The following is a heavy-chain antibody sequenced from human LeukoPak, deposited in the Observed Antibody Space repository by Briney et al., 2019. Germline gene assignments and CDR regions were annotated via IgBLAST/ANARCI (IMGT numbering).Heavy chain of an antibody. Sequence: GGSLRLSCAASGFTFSTYGMNWVRQAPGKGLEWVGRTKNRANSYTTEYAASVEGRFTISRDDSKKSLRLQMNSLKTEDTAIYYCVASIISPSNYWGLGTLVTVSS. CDR3: VASIISPSNY. V-gene: IGHV3-72*01. D-gene: IGHD3-10*01. J-gene: IGHJ4*02. CDR1: GFTFSTYG. CDR2: TKNRANSYTT.